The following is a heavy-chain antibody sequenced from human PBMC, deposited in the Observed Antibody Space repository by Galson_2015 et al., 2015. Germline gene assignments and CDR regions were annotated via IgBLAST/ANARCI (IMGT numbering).Heavy chain of an antibody. CDR2: IWFDGNNK. CDR1: GFTFSSYG. Sequence: SLRLSCAASGFTFSSYGLHWVRQAPGKGLEWVAVIWFDGNNKYYADSVKGRFIISKDNSKNTLYLQMNSLRAEDTAVYYCARLGSAWCFYYWAQGTLVTVSS. J-gene: IGHJ4*02. D-gene: IGHD6-19*01. V-gene: IGHV3-33*01. CDR3: ARLGSAWCFYY.